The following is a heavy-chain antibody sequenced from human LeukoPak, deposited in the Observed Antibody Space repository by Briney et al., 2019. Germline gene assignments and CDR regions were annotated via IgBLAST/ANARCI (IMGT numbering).Heavy chain of an antibody. V-gene: IGHV3-30*02. CDR3: AKTESAAEAFDI. CDR2: IRYDGSNK. J-gene: IGHJ3*02. CDR1: GFTFSSYG. D-gene: IGHD1-14*01. Sequence: GGSLRLSCAASGFTFSSYGMHWVRQAPGKGLEWVAFIRYDGSNKYYADSVKGRFTISRDNSKNTLYLQMNSLRAEDTAVYYCAKTESAAEAFDIWGQGTMVTVSS.